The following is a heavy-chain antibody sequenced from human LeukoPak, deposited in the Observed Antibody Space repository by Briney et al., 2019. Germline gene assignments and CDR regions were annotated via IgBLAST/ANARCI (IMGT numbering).Heavy chain of an antibody. CDR2: IYSGGST. Sequence: PGGSLRLSCAASGFTVSSNYISWVRQAPGKGLEWVSVIYSGGSTYYADSVKGRFTISRDNSKNTLYLQMNSLRAEDTAVYYCASIAVAGRNAFDIWGQGTMVTVSS. CDR1: GFTVSSNY. CDR3: ASIAVAGRNAFDI. J-gene: IGHJ3*02. V-gene: IGHV3-53*01. D-gene: IGHD6-19*01.